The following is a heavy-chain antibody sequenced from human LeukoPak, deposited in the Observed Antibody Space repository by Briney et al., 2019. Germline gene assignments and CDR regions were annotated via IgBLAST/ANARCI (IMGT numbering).Heavy chain of an antibody. Sequence: GGSLRLSCAASGFTFSSYSMNWVRQAPGKGLEWVSSISSSSSYIYYADSVKGRFTISRDNAKNSLYLQMNSLRAEDTAVYYCAREATMINPDAFGIWGQGTMVTVSS. J-gene: IGHJ3*02. CDR1: GFTFSSYS. V-gene: IGHV3-21*01. D-gene: IGHD3-22*01. CDR2: ISSSSSYI. CDR3: AREATMINPDAFGI.